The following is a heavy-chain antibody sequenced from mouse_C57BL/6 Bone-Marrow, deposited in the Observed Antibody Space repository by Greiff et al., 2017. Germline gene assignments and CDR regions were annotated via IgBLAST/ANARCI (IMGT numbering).Heavy chain of an antibody. V-gene: IGHV14-4*01. D-gene: IGHD2-4*01. J-gene: IGHJ3*01. CDR1: GFNIKDDY. CDR2: IDPENGDT. CDR3: TTNDYDSY. Sequence: VHVKQSGAELVRPGASVKLSCTASGFNIKDDYMHWVKQRPEQGLEWIGWIDPENGDTEYASKFQGKATITADTSSNTAYLQLSSLTSEDTAVYYCTTNDYDSYWGQGTLVTVSA.